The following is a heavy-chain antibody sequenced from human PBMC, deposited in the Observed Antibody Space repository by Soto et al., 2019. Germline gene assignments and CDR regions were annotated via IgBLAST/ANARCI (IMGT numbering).Heavy chain of an antibody. CDR3: ARQSCGGDCYEEPPLHYGMDV. D-gene: IGHD2-21*02. CDR2: IYYSGST. V-gene: IGHV4-61*01. Sequence: PSETLSLTCTVSGGSVSSGSYYWSWIRQPPGKGLEWIGYIYYSGSTNYNPSLKSRVTISVDTSKNQFSLKLSSVTAADTAVYYCARQSCGGDCYEEPPLHYGMDVWGQGTTVTVSS. J-gene: IGHJ6*02. CDR1: GGSVSSGSYY.